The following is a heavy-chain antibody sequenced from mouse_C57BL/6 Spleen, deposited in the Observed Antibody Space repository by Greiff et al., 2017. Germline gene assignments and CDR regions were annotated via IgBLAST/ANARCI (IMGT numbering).Heavy chain of an antibody. J-gene: IGHJ2*01. CDR3: ARESNWDD. Sequence: EVKVVESGGGLVKPGGSLKLSCAASGFTFSSYAMSWVRQTPEKRLEWVATISDGGSYTYYPDNVKGRFTISRDNATNNLYLQMSHLKSEDTAMYYCARESNWDDWGQGTTLTVSS. CDR1: GFTFSSYA. CDR2: ISDGGSYT. V-gene: IGHV5-4*01. D-gene: IGHD2-5*01.